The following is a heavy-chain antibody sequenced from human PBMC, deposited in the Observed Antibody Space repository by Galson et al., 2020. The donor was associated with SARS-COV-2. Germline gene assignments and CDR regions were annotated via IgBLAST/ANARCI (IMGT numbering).Heavy chain of an antibody. Sequence: GGSLRLSCAATGFTFRIYWMTWVRQAPGKGLEWVANIKEDGSEKDYVDSVKGRFTISRDNAKNSLFLEINSLRADDTAVYFCAKGYCSGGSCYSPMDYWGQGTLVTVSS. V-gene: IGHV3-7*01. J-gene: IGHJ4*02. CDR1: GFTFRIYW. CDR3: AKGYCSGGSCYSPMDY. CDR2: IKEDGSEK. D-gene: IGHD2-15*01.